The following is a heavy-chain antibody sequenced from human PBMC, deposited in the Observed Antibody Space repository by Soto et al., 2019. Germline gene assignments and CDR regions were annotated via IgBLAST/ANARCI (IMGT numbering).Heavy chain of an antibody. Sequence: EVQLVESGGGLVKPGGSLRVSCEASGFTFSNYTMNWVRQAPGKGLEWVSAISSSSLYIYYADSVEGRFTISRDNAKKSLYLQMNSLGVEDTAVYYCARANYDFWSGSSNYFGMDVWGQGTAVTVSS. CDR3: ARANYDFWSGSSNYFGMDV. J-gene: IGHJ6*02. V-gene: IGHV3-21*01. CDR1: GFTFSNYT. D-gene: IGHD3-3*01. CDR2: ISSSSLYI.